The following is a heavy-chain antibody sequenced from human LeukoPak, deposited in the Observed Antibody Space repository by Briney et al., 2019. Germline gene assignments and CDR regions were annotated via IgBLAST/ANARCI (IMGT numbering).Heavy chain of an antibody. D-gene: IGHD3-3*01. CDR2: ITPILGIA. CDR1: GGTFSSYA. V-gene: IGHV1-69*04. CDR3: ARVETADY. Sequence: SVKVSCKASGGTFSSYAISWVRQAPGQGLEWMGRITPILGIANYAQKFQGRVTITADKSTSTAYMELSSLRSEDTAVYYCARVETADYWGQGTLVTVSS. J-gene: IGHJ4*02.